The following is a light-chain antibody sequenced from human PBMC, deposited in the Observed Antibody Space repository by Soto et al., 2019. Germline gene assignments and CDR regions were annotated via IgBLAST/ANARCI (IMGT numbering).Light chain of an antibody. V-gene: IGKV1-5*03. CDR2: KAS. CDR3: RQDNSYPS. J-gene: IGKJ4*01. CDR1: ESITSW. Sequence: DIQMTQSPSTLSASVGDRVTITCRASESITSWLAWYQQKPGKAPKLLIYKASSLESGDPSRFSGSGSRTEFTLTFSSLQADDCATCCWRQDNSYPSFGGGTKRENK.